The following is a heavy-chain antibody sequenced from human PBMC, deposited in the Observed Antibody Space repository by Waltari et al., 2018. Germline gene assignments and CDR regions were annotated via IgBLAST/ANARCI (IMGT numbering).Heavy chain of an antibody. D-gene: IGHD1-26*01. Sequence: QEHLVQSGGGVAQPGRPRRLSCPASGCTLDNSAMHWVRKAPGKGLGWVSIISYDGSIKLYTDSVKGRFTISRDNSNNILSLQMNSLRAEDTAVYYCARDYSGGGLDYWGQGNLVTVSS. CDR3: ARDYSGGGLDY. V-gene: IGHV3-30*10. CDR2: ISYDGSIK. J-gene: IGHJ4*02. CDR1: GCTLDNSA.